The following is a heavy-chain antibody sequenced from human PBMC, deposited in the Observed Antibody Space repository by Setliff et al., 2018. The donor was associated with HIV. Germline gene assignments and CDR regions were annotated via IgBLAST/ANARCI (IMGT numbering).Heavy chain of an antibody. CDR2: ISTYNGQR. CDR3: AREGVREPPSNTLYYGMDV. J-gene: IGHJ6*02. Sequence: GASVKVSCKSSGYTFSQYGISWVRQAPGQGLEWMGWISTYNGQRNYARKVQGRVTFTTDTSTSTAYMELRSLRSDDTAVYYCAREGVREPPSNTLYYGMDVWGQGTTVTVSS. V-gene: IGHV1-18*01. D-gene: IGHD3-10*01. CDR1: GYTFSQYG.